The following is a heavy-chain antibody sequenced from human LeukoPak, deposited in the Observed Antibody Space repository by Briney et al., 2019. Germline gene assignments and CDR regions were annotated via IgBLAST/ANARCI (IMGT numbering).Heavy chain of an antibody. D-gene: IGHD4-23*01. Sequence: GGSLRLSCAASGFTFSSYSMNWVRQAPGKGLEWVSSISSSSSSFIYYADSVKGRFTISRDNAKNSLYLQMNSLRADDTAVYYCARDKRGATVVTLYSYYYMDVWGKGTTVTISS. CDR2: ISSSSSSFI. CDR1: GFTFSSYS. J-gene: IGHJ6*03. V-gene: IGHV3-21*01. CDR3: ARDKRGATVVTLYSYYYMDV.